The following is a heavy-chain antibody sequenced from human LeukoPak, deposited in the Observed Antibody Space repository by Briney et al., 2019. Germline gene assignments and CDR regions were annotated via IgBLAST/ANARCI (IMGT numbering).Heavy chain of an antibody. CDR2: IFSSGST. J-gene: IGHJ3*02. V-gene: IGHV4-4*07. Sequence: SETLSLTCTVSGGSMTSYYWSWIRQPAGKGLEWIGRIFSSGSTNYNPSLESRVTMSVDTSKSQFSLKLSSVTAADTAVYYCSRDYSYDSSGPMPFDIWGQGTMVIVSS. D-gene: IGHD3-22*01. CDR3: SRDYSYDSSGPMPFDI. CDR1: GGSMTSYY.